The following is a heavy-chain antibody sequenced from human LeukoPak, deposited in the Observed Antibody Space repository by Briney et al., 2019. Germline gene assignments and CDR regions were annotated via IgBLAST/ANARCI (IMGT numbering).Heavy chain of an antibody. CDR1: GFTFSSYA. V-gene: IGHV3-23*01. Sequence: GGSLRLSCAASGFTFSSYAMSWVRQAPGKGLEWVSAISGSGGSTYYADSVKGRFTISRDNSKNTLYLQMNSLRAEDTAVYYCAKAKTVLLWFVEQSDAFDIWGQGTVVTVSS. D-gene: IGHD3-10*01. CDR3: AKAKTVLLWFVEQSDAFDI. J-gene: IGHJ3*02. CDR2: ISGSGGST.